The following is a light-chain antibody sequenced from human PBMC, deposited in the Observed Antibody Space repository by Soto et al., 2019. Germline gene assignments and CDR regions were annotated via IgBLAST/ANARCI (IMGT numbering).Light chain of an antibody. CDR3: QQTYSTPLT. V-gene: IGKV1-39*01. CDR1: QTISNF. J-gene: IGKJ4*01. Sequence: DIQMTQSPSSLSASVGDRVTITCRASQTISNFLSWYRRKPGKTPELLIYAASSLQSGVPSRFSGSGSGTDFTLTISSLQPEDLAIYYCQQTYSTPLTFGGGTKVEIK. CDR2: AAS.